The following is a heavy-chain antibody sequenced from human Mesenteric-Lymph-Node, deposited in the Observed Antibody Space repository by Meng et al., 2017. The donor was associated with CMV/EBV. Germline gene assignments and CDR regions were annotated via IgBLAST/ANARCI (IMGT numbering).Heavy chain of an antibody. CDR2: ISSSSSTI. J-gene: IGHJ4*02. CDR1: GFTFSSYS. CDR3: ARVVIGEVDYYFDY. V-gene: IGHV3-48*04. D-gene: IGHD3-10*01. Sequence: GESLKISCAASGFTFSSYSMNWVRQAPGKGLEWVSYISSSSSTIYYADSVKGRFTISRDNAKNSLYLQMNSLRAEDTAVYYCARVVIGEVDYYFDYWGQGTLVTVSS.